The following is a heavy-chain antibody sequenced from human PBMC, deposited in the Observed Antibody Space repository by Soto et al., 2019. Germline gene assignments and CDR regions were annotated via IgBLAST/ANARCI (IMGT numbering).Heavy chain of an antibody. Sequence: GGSLRLSCAASGFTFSTYTMNWVRQAPGKGLEWVSYITNSGNKIYYADSVEGRFTISRDNAKNSLYLQMNSLRAEDTAVYFCVRAECTSCYGFRHWGQGTLVTVSS. V-gene: IGHV3-48*01. CDR1: GFTFSTYT. J-gene: IGHJ1*01. D-gene: IGHD2-2*01. CDR2: ITNSGNKI. CDR3: VRAECTSCYGFRH.